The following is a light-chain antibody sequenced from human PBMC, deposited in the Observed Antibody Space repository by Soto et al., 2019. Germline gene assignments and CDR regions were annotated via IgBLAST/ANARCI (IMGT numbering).Light chain of an antibody. CDR2: DAS. Sequence: VLTQPPSVSGAPGQRVTISCTGSSSNIGATYDVHWYQQRFGQAPRLLIYDASRRATGIPDRFSGSGSGTDFTLTISGLEPEDFAVYYCQQYDSSPPITFGQGTRLEIK. CDR3: QQYDSSPPIT. V-gene: IGKV3-20*01. CDR1: SSNIGATY. J-gene: IGKJ5*01.